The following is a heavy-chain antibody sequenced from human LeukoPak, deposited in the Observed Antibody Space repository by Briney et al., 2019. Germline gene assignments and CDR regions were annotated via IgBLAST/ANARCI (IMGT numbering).Heavy chain of an antibody. V-gene: IGHV4-59*01. Sequence: SETLSLTCTVSAGSISSYYWSWLRQPPGKGLEWIGYIYYSGSTNYNPSLTSRVTISVDTSKNQFSLKLSSVTAADTAVYYCAAYCSGGSCYGYWGQGTLVTVSS. D-gene: IGHD2-15*01. CDR1: AGSISSYY. CDR2: IYYSGST. J-gene: IGHJ4*02. CDR3: AAYCSGGSCYGY.